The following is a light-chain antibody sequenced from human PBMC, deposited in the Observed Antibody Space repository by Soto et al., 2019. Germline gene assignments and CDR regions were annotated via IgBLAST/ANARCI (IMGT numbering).Light chain of an antibody. CDR2: EVS. V-gene: IGLV2-8*01. CDR1: SIDVGSYNF. CDR3: SSYAGIKNFVV. J-gene: IGLJ2*01. Sequence: QSALTQPPSASGSPGQSVTISCTGTSIDVGSYNFVSWYQQHPGKAPKLMIYEVSKRPSGVPDRFSGSKSGNTASLTVSGLQAEDEADYYRSSYAGIKNFVVFGGGTKLTVL.